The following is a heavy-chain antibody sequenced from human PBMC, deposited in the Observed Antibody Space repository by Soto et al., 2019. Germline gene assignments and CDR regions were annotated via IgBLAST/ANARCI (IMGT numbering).Heavy chain of an antibody. V-gene: IGHV3-23*01. CDR2: ISGTGGTT. CDR3: AKDLKTTVVRAYDF. Sequence: GGSLRLSCAASGFTFSSYAMTWVRQAPGQGPEWVSVISGTGGTTYYADSVKGRFTISRDNSKNTLYLQMNSLRAEDTAVYYCAKDLKTTVVRAYDFWGQGTLVTVSS. J-gene: IGHJ4*02. CDR1: GFTFSSYA. D-gene: IGHD4-17*01.